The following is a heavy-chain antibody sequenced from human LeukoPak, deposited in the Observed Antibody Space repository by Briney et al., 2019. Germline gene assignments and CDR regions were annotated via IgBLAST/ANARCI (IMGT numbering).Heavy chain of an antibody. D-gene: IGHD3-3*01. V-gene: IGHV1-69*01. CDR3: ARAKAGRGFWSGYYQDYYFDY. CDR1: GGTFSSYA. CDR2: IIPIFGTA. J-gene: IGHJ4*02. Sequence: ASVKVSCKASGGTFSSYAISWVRQAPGQGLERMGGIIPIFGTANYAQKFQGRVKITADESTRTAYMELSSLRSEDTAVYYCARAKAGRGFWSGYYQDYYFDYWGQGTPVTVSS.